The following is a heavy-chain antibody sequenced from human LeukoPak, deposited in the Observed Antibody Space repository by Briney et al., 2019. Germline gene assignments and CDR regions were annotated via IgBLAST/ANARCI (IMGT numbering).Heavy chain of an antibody. J-gene: IGHJ5*02. CDR1: GYTFTGYY. Sequence: ASVKVSCKASGYTFTGYYMHWVRQAPGQGLEWMGWINPNSGGTNYAQKFQGRVTMTRDTSISTAYMELSRLRSDDTAVYYCARGRSKQQLVYNWFDPWGQGTLVTVSS. D-gene: IGHD6-13*01. CDR3: ARGRSKQQLVYNWFDP. CDR2: INPNSGGT. V-gene: IGHV1-2*02.